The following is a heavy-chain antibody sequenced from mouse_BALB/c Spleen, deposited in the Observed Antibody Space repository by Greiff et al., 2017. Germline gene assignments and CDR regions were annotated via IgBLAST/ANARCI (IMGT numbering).Heavy chain of an antibody. D-gene: IGHD2-3*01. J-gene: IGHJ3*01. V-gene: IGHV5-17*02. CDR2: ISSGSSTI. CDR1: GFTFSSFG. Sequence: EVNLVESGGGLVQPGGSRKLSCAASGFTFSSFGMHWVRQAPEKGLEWVAYISSGSSTIYYADTVKGRFTISRDNPKNTLFLQMTSLRSEDTAMYYCARSGDGYRAWFAYWGQGTLVTVSA. CDR3: ARSGDGYRAWFAY.